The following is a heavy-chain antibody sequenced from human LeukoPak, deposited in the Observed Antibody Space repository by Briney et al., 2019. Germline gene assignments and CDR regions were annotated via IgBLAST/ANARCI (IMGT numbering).Heavy chain of an antibody. CDR3: ARDFSLTRLERPFDC. J-gene: IGHJ4*02. Sequence: GGSLRLSCAASGFTFSTYWMTWVRQAPGKGLEWVANINQDGSGKYYVDSVKGRFTISRDNAKNSLYLQMNSLRAEDTAVYYCARDFSLTRLERPFDCWGQGTLVTVSS. D-gene: IGHD1-1*01. CDR1: GFTFSTYW. CDR2: INQDGSGK. V-gene: IGHV3-7*01.